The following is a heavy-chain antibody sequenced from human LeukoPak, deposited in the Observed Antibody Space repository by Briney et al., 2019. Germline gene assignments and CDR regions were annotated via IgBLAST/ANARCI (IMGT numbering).Heavy chain of an antibody. D-gene: IGHD1-26*01. CDR2: ISSSGSTI. J-gene: IGHJ4*02. Sequence: GSLRLSCAASGFTFSDYYMSWIRQAPGKGLVWVSYISSSGSTIYYADSVKGRFTISRDNSKNTLYLQMNSLRAEDTAVYYCARALTDRIVGATLDYWGQGTLVTVSS. V-gene: IGHV3-11*04. CDR3: ARALTDRIVGATLDY. CDR1: GFTFSDYY.